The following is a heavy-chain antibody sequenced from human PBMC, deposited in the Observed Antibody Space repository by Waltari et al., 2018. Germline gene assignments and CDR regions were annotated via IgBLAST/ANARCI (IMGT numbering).Heavy chain of an antibody. CDR1: GYSFTRHW. D-gene: IGHD5-12*01. CDR3: ARHGAGGDGYNYY. V-gene: IGHV5-10-1*03. J-gene: IGHJ4*02. CDR2: IDPSDSYT. Sequence: EVQLVQSGAEVKKPGESLRLSCKGSGYSFTRHWISWVGQMPGKGLEWMGRIDPSDSYTNYSPSYQGHVTISADKSISTAYLQWSSLKASDTAMYYCARHGAGGDGYNYYWGQGTLVTVSS.